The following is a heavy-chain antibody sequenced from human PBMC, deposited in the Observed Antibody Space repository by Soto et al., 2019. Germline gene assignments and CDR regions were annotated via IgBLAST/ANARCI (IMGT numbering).Heavy chain of an antibody. V-gene: IGHV4-34*01. D-gene: IGHD2-8*01. CDR1: GGSFSGYY. CDR3: ARVGVLMVYAIRTKWFDP. CDR2: INHSGST. J-gene: IGHJ5*02. Sequence: SETLSLTCAVYGGSFSGYYWSWIRQPPGKGLEWIGEINHSGSTNYNPSLKSRVTISVDTSKNQFSLKLSSVTAADTAVYYCARVGVLMVYAIRTKWFDPWGQGTLVTVSS.